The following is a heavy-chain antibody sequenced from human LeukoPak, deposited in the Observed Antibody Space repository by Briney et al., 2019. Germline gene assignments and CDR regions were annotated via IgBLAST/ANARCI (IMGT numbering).Heavy chain of an antibody. CDR2: ISSSSSTI. V-gene: IGHV3-48*04. J-gene: IGHJ4*02. CDR3: AKYYGSGT. Sequence: GGSLRLFCAASGFTFSSYSMNWVRQAPGKGLEWVSYISSSSSTIYYADSVKGRFTISRDNAKNSLYLQMNSLRAEDTAVYYCAKYYGSGTWGQGTLVTVSS. CDR1: GFTFSSYS. D-gene: IGHD3-10*01.